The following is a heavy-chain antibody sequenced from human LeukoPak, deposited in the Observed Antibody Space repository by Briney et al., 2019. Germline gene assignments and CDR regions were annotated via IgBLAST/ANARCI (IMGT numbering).Heavy chain of an antibody. Sequence: GESLKISCKGSGYSFTSYWIGWARQMPGKGLEWMAIIYPGDSDTKYSPSFQGQVTISADNHITTAYLQWSSLKASDTAMYYCARSSDSSGYYDYFDYWGQGTLVTVS. CDR3: ARSSDSSGYYDYFDY. V-gene: IGHV5-51*04. CDR1: GYSFTSYW. CDR2: IYPGDSDT. J-gene: IGHJ4*02. D-gene: IGHD3-22*01.